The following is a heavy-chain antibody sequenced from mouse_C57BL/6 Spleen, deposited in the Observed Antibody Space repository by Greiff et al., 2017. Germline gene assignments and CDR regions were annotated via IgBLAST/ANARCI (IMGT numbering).Heavy chain of an antibody. Sequence: EVQLQQSGPELVKPGASVKMSCKASGYTFTDYNMHWVKQSHGKSLEWIGYINPNNGGTSYNQKFKGKATLTVNKSSSTAYMELRSLTSEDSAVYYCARIYYGSSYHYYAMDYWGQGTSVTVSS. V-gene: IGHV1-22*01. CDR2: INPNNGGT. D-gene: IGHD1-1*01. CDR1: GYTFTDYN. J-gene: IGHJ4*01. CDR3: ARIYYGSSYHYYAMDY.